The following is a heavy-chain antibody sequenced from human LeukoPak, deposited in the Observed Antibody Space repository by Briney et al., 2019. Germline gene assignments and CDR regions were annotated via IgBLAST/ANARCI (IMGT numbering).Heavy chain of an antibody. D-gene: IGHD3-16*01. CDR1: GGSISSGGYY. Sequence: PSETLSLTCTVSGGSISSGGYYWSWIRQHPGKGLEWIGYIYYSGSTYYNPSLKSRVTISVDTSKNQFSLKLSSVTAADTAVYYCARSPLSLGYMDAFDIWGQGTMVTVSS. CDR3: ARSPLSLGYMDAFDI. CDR2: IYYSGST. J-gene: IGHJ3*02. V-gene: IGHV4-31*03.